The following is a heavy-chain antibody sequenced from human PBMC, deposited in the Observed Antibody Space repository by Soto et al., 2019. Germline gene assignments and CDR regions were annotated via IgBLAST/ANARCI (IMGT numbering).Heavy chain of an antibody. CDR2: ISSNGGST. CDR3: ARSNHDFWSGYPQGFFDY. V-gene: IGHV3-64*02. D-gene: IGHD3-3*01. CDR1: GFTFSTYA. J-gene: IGHJ4*02. Sequence: QPGGSLRLSCAASGFTFSTYAMNWVRQAPGKGLEYVAAISSNGGSTFYADSVGGRFIISRDNSKNTMYLQVGRLRAEDMAVYYCARSNHDFWSGYPQGFFDYWGQGALVTVSS.